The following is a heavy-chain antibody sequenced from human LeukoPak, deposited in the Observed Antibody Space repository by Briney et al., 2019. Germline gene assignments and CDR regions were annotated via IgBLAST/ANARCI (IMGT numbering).Heavy chain of an antibody. CDR2: INANSGGT. Sequence: AAVKVSCKTSGYTFTGFYIHWVRQAPGQGLEWMGWINANSGGTNSAQKFQGRVTMTRDTSITTAYMELSRLRSDDTAVYYCARGVADWELGYWGQGTLVTVSS. D-gene: IGHD1-7*01. CDR1: GYTFTGFY. J-gene: IGHJ4*02. V-gene: IGHV1-2*02. CDR3: ARGVADWELGY.